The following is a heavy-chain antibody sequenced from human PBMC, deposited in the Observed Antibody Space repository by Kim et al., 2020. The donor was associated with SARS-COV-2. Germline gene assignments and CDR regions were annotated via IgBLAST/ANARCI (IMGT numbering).Heavy chain of an antibody. CDR2: INPSGGST. CDR1: GYTFTSYY. D-gene: IGHD3-22*01. V-gene: IGHV1-46*01. J-gene: IGHJ4*02. Sequence: ASVKVSCKASGYTFTSYYMHWVRQAPGQGLEWMGIINPSGGSTSYAQKFQGRVTMTRDTSTSTVYMELSSLRSEDTAVYYCARDMYAIRDSSGPQFADYWGQGTLVTVSS. CDR3: ARDMYAIRDSSGPQFADY.